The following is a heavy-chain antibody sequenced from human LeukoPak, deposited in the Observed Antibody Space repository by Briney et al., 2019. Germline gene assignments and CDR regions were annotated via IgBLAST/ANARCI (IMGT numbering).Heavy chain of an antibody. V-gene: IGHV3-7*01. Sequence: PGGSLRLSCAASEFIFSGYWMNWVRQAPGKGLEWVANIKQDGSEKQYVDSVRGRFTISRDNAKNSLYLQMNSLRVEDTAAYYCARDGFVGAADYWGQETLVTVSS. CDR1: EFIFSGYW. CDR2: IKQDGSEK. D-gene: IGHD6-13*01. J-gene: IGHJ4*02. CDR3: ARDGFVGAADY.